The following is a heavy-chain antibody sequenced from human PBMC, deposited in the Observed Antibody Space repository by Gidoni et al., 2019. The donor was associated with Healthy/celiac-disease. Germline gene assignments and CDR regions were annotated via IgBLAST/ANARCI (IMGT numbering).Heavy chain of an antibody. CDR2: ISSSSSYI. J-gene: IGHJ4*02. CDR1: GFTFSSYS. D-gene: IGHD6-19*01. CDR3: ARDYAGATVAGLFDY. V-gene: IGHV3-21*01. Sequence: EVQLVESGGGLVKPGGYLRLSCAASGFTFSSYSMNWVRQAPGKGLEWVSSISSSSSYIYYADSVKGRFTISRDNAKNSLYLQMNSLRAEDTAVYYCARDYAGATVAGLFDYWGQGTLVTVSS.